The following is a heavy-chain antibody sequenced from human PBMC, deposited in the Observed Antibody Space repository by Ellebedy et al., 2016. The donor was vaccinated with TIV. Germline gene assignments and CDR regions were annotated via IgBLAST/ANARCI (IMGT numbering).Heavy chain of an antibody. J-gene: IGHJ4*02. V-gene: IGHV5-10-1*01. CDR2: IDPSDSYT. CDR3: ARRHYYDTSGYSGGY. CDR1: GYSFTTYW. D-gene: IGHD3-22*01. Sequence: GESLKISCKGSGYSFTTYWINWVRQMPRKGLEWIGRIDPSDSYTNYSPSFQGHVTISADKSISTAYLQWSSLKASDTAMYYCARRHYYDTSGYSGGYWGQGTLVTVSS.